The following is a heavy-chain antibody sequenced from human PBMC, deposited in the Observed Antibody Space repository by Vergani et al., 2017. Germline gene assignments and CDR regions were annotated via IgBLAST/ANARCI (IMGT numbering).Heavy chain of an antibody. CDR2: FDPVDGET. D-gene: IGHD3-10*01. Sequence: QVQLVQSGAEVKKPGASVKVSCKVSGYTLTELSMHWVRQAPGQGLEWMGGFDPVDGETIYAQKFQGRVTMTEDTSTDTAYMELCSLRSEDTAVYYCATLPLLLWFGELSLWGDYWGQGTLVTVSS. CDR3: ATLPLLLWFGELSLWGDY. V-gene: IGHV1-24*01. CDR1: GYTLTELS. J-gene: IGHJ4*02.